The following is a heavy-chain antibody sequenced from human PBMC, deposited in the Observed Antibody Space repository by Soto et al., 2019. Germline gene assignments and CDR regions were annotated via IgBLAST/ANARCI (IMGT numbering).Heavy chain of an antibody. D-gene: IGHD3-16*01. Sequence: AGGSLRLSCAVSGFWFSRDAMSCVRQAPGKGLEWVAVIRGDGGSKFYVDSVKGRFTISRDSSKNTLFLQMNSLRAEDTAVYYCARGDHANWFDPWGQGSLVTVSS. V-gene: IGHV3-33*07. CDR3: ARGDHANWFDP. J-gene: IGHJ5*02. CDR1: GFWFSRDA. CDR2: IRGDGGSK.